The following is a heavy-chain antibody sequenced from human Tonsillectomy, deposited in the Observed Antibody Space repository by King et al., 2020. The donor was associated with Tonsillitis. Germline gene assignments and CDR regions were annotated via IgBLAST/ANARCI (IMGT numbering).Heavy chain of an antibody. CDR2: IYSDGKTT. J-gene: IGHJ6*02. Sequence: VQLVESGGGLVQPGGSLRLSCAASGFTFSAYAMSWVRQAPGKGLEWVSVIYSDGKTTYYADSVKGRFTISRDDSKNTLYQEMDSLRAEDTAVYYCAKRVTVAGNNYYAMDVWGQGTTVTVSS. V-gene: IGHV3-23*03. D-gene: IGHD6-19*01. CDR1: GFTFSAYA. CDR3: AKRVTVAGNNYYAMDV.